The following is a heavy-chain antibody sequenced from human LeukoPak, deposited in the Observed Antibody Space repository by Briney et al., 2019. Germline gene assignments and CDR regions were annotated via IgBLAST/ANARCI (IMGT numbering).Heavy chain of an antibody. Sequence: GGSLRLSCAASGFTFSGSAMHWVRQASGKGLEWVGRIRSKANSYATAYAASVKGRFTISRDDSKNTAYLQMNSLKTEDTAVYYCTRQQVVNPYYYYYYYMDVWGKGTTVTVSS. J-gene: IGHJ6*03. CDR1: GFTFSGSA. CDR3: TRQQVVNPYYYYYYYMDV. CDR2: IRSKANSYAT. V-gene: IGHV3-73*01. D-gene: IGHD3-22*01.